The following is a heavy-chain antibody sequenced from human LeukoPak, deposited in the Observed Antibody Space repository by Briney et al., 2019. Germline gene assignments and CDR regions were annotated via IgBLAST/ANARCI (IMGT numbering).Heavy chain of an antibody. Sequence: SETLSLTCAVYGGSFSGYYWSWIRQPPGKGLEWIGEINHSGSTNHNPSLKSRVTISVDTSKNQFSLKLSSVTAADTAVYYCARGGRRAVYYFDYWGQGTLVTVSS. D-gene: IGHD1-14*01. J-gene: IGHJ4*02. CDR1: GGSFSGYY. CDR2: INHSGST. V-gene: IGHV4-34*01. CDR3: ARGGRRAVYYFDY.